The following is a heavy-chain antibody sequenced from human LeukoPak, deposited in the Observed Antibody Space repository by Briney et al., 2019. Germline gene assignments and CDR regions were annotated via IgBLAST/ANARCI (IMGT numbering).Heavy chain of an antibody. D-gene: IGHD2-2*01. CDR2: ISGSGGST. CDR3: AKTYQDIVVVPDAIFDY. Sequence: GGSLRLSCAASGFTFSSYAMSWVRQAPGKGLEWVSAISGSGGSTYYADSVKGRFTISRDNSKNTLFLQMNSLRADDTAVYYCAKTYQDIVVVPDAIFDYWGQGTLVSVSS. J-gene: IGHJ4*02. CDR1: GFTFSSYA. V-gene: IGHV3-23*01.